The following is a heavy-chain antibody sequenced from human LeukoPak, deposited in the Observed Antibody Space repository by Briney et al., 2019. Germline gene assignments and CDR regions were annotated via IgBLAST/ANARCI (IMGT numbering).Heavy chain of an antibody. CDR2: IYNGVPT. Sequence: SETLSLICTTSGAPISRFYWRWVRQPPGKGLEWIGNIYNGVPTFFNPSLKSRVTLSVDTSTTQFSLQLASVTAADTAVYYCVQTTGWPGFDYWGQGILVTVSS. D-gene: IGHD6-19*01. CDR1: GAPISRFY. CDR3: VQTTGWPGFDY. V-gene: IGHV4-4*09. J-gene: IGHJ4*02.